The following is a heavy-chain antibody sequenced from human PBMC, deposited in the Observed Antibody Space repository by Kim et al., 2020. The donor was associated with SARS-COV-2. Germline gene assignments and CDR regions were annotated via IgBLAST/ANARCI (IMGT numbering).Heavy chain of an antibody. D-gene: IGHD6-13*01. V-gene: IGHV3-30*04. CDR2: ISYDGSNK. CDR3: ARDLPSLSPGIAAAGTSGVFDY. J-gene: IGHJ4*02. CDR1: GFTFSSYA. Sequence: GGSLRLSCAASGFTFSSYAMHWVRQAPGKGLEWVAVISYDGSNKYYADSVKGRFTISRDNSKNTLYLQMNSLRAEDTAVYYCARDLPSLSPGIAAAGTSGVFDYWGQGTLVTVSS.